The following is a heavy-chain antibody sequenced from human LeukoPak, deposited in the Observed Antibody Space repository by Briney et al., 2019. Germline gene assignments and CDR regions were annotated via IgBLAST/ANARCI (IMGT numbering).Heavy chain of an antibody. CDR1: GFTFSSYW. CDR2: IKQDGSEK. Sequence: GGSLRLSCAASGFTFSSYWMIWVRQAPGKGLEWVANIKQDGSEKYYADSVKGRFTISRDNSKNTLYLQMNSLRAEDTAVYYCARDPYGDYSIDYWGQGTLVTVSS. CDR3: ARDPYGDYSIDY. J-gene: IGHJ4*02. D-gene: IGHD4-17*01. V-gene: IGHV3-7*01.